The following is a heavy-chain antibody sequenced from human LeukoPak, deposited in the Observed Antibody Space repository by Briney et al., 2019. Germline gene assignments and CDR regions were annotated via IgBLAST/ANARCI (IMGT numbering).Heavy chain of an antibody. D-gene: IGHD6-19*01. CDR2: IYTGGTT. J-gene: IGHJ4*02. Sequence: GGSLRLTCAASGFSVSSNYMNWVRQAPGKGLEWVSAIYTGGTTYYADSVKGRFTISRDNSKNTLYLQMNSLRAEDTAVYYCARDKLGSGYSSDFDYWGQGTLVTVSS. CDR1: GFSVSSNY. CDR3: ARDKLGSGYSSDFDY. V-gene: IGHV3-66*02.